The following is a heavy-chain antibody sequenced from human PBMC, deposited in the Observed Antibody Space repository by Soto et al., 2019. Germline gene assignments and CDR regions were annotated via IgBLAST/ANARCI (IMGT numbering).Heavy chain of an antibody. V-gene: IGHV3-23*01. CDR3: AKDRRAGGNYGFDSDF. CDR1: GFTFSSYG. Sequence: EVQLLESGGGLVQPGGSLRLSCAASGFTFSSYGMTWVRQAPGKGLEWVSFSSATGAGTYYADSVKGRFTISGDNSKNTLYLQMTSLRADDTAVYYCAKDRRAGGNYGFDSDFLGQGALVIVSS. J-gene: IGHJ4*02. CDR2: SSATGAGT. D-gene: IGHD1-7*01.